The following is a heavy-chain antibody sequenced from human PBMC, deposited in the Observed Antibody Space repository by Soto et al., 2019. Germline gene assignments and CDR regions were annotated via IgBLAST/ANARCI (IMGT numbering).Heavy chain of an antibody. J-gene: IGHJ5*02. CDR2: IYPGDSDT. Sequence: GESLKISCKGSGYSFTSYWIGWVRQMPGKGLEWMGIIYPGDSDTRYSPSFQGQVTISADKSISTAYLQWSSLKASDTAMYYCARHATYSSGWYRRRYWFDPWGQGTLVTVS. D-gene: IGHD6-19*01. CDR1: GYSFTSYW. CDR3: ARHATYSSGWYRRRYWFDP. V-gene: IGHV5-51*01.